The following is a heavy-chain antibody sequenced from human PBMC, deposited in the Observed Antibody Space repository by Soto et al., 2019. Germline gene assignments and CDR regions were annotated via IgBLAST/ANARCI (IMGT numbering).Heavy chain of an antibody. CDR1: GGSISSYY. CDR3: ARWGGEDSSSWYGWFDP. J-gene: IGHJ5*02. Sequence: SETLSLTCTVSGGSISSYYWSWIRQPPGKGLEWIGYIYYSGSTNYNPSLKSRVTISVDTSKNQFSLKLSSVTAADTAVYYWARWGGEDSSSWYGWFDPWGQGTLVTVSS. D-gene: IGHD6-13*01. V-gene: IGHV4-59*01. CDR2: IYYSGST.